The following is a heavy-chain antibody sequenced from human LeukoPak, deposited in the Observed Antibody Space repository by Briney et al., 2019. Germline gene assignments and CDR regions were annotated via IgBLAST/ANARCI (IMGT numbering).Heavy chain of an antibody. J-gene: IGHJ4*02. Sequence: GGSLRLSCAAPGFTFSSYAMSWVRQAPGKGLEWVSAISGSGGSTYYADSVKGRFTISRDNSKNTLYLQMNSLRAEDTAVYYCAKDSSGWSRAFDYWGQGTLVTVSS. CDR1: GFTFSSYA. D-gene: IGHD6-19*01. CDR3: AKDSSGWSRAFDY. V-gene: IGHV3-23*01. CDR2: ISGSGGST.